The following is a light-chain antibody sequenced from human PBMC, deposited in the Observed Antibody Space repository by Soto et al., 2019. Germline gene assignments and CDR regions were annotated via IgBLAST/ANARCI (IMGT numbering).Light chain of an antibody. Sequence: QSLLTQPASVSGSPGQSITIPCTGTSSDVGSHNLVSWYQQHPGQAPKLMIYEVSKRPLGVSTRFSASKSGNTASLTISGLQAEDEADYYCCSYGGSRAVFGGGTQLTVL. CDR2: EVS. J-gene: IGLJ7*01. CDR3: CSYGGSRAV. V-gene: IGLV2-23*02. CDR1: SSDVGSHNL.